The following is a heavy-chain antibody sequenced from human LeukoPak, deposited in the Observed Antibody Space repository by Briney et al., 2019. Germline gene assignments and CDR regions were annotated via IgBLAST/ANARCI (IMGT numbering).Heavy chain of an antibody. CDR3: ASRFSGDYR. Sequence: PSQTLSLTCTVSGGSISSGDYYWSWIRQPPGGGLEWIGYIYYSGSTYYNPSLKSRITISVDTSKSQFSLRLSSVTAADTAVYYCASRFSGDYRWGQGTLVTVSS. CDR1: GGSISSGDYY. CDR2: IYYSGST. V-gene: IGHV4-30-4*01. D-gene: IGHD4-17*01. J-gene: IGHJ4*02.